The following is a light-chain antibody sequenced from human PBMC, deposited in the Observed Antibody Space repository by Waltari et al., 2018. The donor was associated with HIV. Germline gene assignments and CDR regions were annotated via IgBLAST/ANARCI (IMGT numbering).Light chain of an antibody. CDR1: QTIFYSSNNKNY. CDR2: WAS. Sequence: DIVMTQSPDSVAVSLGEGATINWKSSQTIFYSSNNKNYLAWYQQKPGQSPKFLISWASTRAFWVPDRFSGSGSWTDFTLTISSLQAEDVAVYYCQQFYRTPYTFGQGTRLEFK. V-gene: IGKV4-1*01. CDR3: QQFYRTPYT. J-gene: IGKJ2*01.